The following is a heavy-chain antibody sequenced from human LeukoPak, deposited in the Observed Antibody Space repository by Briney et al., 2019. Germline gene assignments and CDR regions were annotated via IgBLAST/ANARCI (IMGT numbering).Heavy chain of an antibody. J-gene: IGHJ4*02. CDR3: VKAAGSWYGYFDH. D-gene: IGHD6-13*01. Sequence: GGSLRLSCSASGFTFSNYAIHWVRQAPGKGLEYVSTISSNGGSTNYADSVNGRFTISRDNSKNTLYLQMSSLRAEDTAVYYCVKAAGSWYGYFDHWGQGTLVTVSS. CDR1: GFTFSNYA. V-gene: IGHV3-64D*06. CDR2: ISSNGGST.